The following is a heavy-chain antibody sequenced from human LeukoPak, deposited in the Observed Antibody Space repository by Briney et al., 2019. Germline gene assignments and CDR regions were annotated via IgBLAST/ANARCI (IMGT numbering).Heavy chain of an antibody. J-gene: IGHJ4*02. CDR2: IIPIFGTA. CDR3: ARGMVRGVIPNPLGY. D-gene: IGHD3-10*01. Sequence: ASVKVSCKASGGTFSSYAISWVRQGPGQGLEWMGGIIPIFGTANYAQKFQGKVTITADESTSTAYMELSSLRSEDTAVYYCARGMVRGVIPNPLGYWGQGTLVTVYS. V-gene: IGHV1-69*13. CDR1: GGTFSSYA.